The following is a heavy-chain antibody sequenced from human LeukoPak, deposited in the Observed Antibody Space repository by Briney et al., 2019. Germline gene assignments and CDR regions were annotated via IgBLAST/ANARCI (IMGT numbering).Heavy chain of an antibody. CDR3: ARVLYDYYFDY. J-gene: IGHJ4*02. V-gene: IGHV4-31*11. CDR1: GGSFSSGGYY. CDR2: ISYSGIA. Sequence: SETLSPTCAVSGGSFSSGGYYWGWIRHHPGKGLEWLACISYSGIAYYNPSLKSRLTISVDTSKNQFPLELSSVTAADTALYYCARVLYDYYFDYWGQGTLVTVSS. D-gene: IGHD2/OR15-2a*01.